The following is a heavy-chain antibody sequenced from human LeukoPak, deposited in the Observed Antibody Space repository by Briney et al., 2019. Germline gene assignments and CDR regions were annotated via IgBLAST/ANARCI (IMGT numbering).Heavy chain of an antibody. V-gene: IGHV3-15*01. J-gene: IGHJ3*01. D-gene: IGHD2-8*01. CDR2: IKSQADGGTT. CDR1: GFTFRNAW. Sequence: GGSLSLSCAASGFTFRNAWMSWVRQAPGKGPEWVGRIKSQADGGTTEDVAPVKGRFTISRDDSKNMLFLQMNSLKTEDTAVYFCTTGLLLLYSDDLQETVPSDVWGRGTMVTVSS. CDR3: TTGLLLLYSDDLQETVPSDV.